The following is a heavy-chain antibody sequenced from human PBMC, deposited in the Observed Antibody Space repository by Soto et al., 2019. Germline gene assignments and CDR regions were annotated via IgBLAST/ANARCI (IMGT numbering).Heavy chain of an antibody. Sequence: QVQLVQSGAEVKKPGSSVKVSCKASGGTFSSYTISWVRQAPGQGLEWMGRIIPILGIANYAQKFQGRVTITADKSTSTTYMELSSLRSEDTAVYYCARLVETADFDYCGQGTLVTVSS. V-gene: IGHV1-69*02. CDR3: ARLVETADFDY. J-gene: IGHJ4*02. D-gene: IGHD5-18*01. CDR2: IIPILGIA. CDR1: GGTFSSYT.